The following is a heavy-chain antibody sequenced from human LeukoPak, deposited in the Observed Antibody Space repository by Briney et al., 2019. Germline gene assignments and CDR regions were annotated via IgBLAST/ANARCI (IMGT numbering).Heavy chain of an antibody. Sequence: SVKVSCKASGGTFSSYAISWVRQAPGQGLEWMGGIIPIFGTANYAQKFQGRVTITAVKSTSTAYMELSSLRSEDTAVYYCAAVNITMVRGVIVGLDYWGQGTLVTVSS. CDR1: GGTFSSYA. CDR2: IIPIFGTA. J-gene: IGHJ4*02. D-gene: IGHD3-10*01. CDR3: AAVNITMVRGVIVGLDY. V-gene: IGHV1-69*06.